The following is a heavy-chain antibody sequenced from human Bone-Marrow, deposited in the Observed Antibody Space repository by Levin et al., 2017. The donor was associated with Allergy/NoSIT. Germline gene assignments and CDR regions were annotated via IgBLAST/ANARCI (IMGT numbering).Heavy chain of an antibody. J-gene: IGHJ6*03. CDR3: ARDLSWSYYMDV. D-gene: IGHD3-10*01. V-gene: IGHV3-72*01. CDR1: GFTFSAHY. Sequence: GGSLRLSYVASGFTFSAHYMEWVRQAPGKGLEWVGRIKHRPDSYITEYAASVKGRFTISRDDSKDSLFLQMNNLKTEDTAVYYCARDLSWSYYMDVWGKGTTVIVSS. CDR2: IKHRPDSYIT.